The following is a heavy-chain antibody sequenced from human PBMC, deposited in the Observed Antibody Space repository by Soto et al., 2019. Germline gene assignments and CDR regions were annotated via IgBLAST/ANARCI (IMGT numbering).Heavy chain of an antibody. CDR1: GGSISSYY. Sequence: SETLSLTCTVSGGSISSYYWSWIRQPAGKGLEWIGRIYTSGSTNYNPSLKSRVTMSVDTSKNQFSLKLSSVTAADTAVYYCARDGVTMVRGVKNWFDPWGQGTLVTVSS. CDR2: IYTSGST. V-gene: IGHV4-4*07. J-gene: IGHJ5*02. CDR3: ARDGVTMVRGVKNWFDP. D-gene: IGHD3-10*01.